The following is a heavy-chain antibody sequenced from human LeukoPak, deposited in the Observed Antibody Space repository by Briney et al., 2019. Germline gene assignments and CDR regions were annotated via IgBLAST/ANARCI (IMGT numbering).Heavy chain of an antibody. Sequence: GGSLRLSCAAPGFTFSSYGMSWVRQAPGKGLEWVSAISDSGGSTYYADSVNGRFTISRDNSKNTLYLQMNSLRAEDTAVYYCAKDYYYDSNHFDYWGQGTLVTVSS. J-gene: IGHJ4*02. CDR2: ISDSGGST. D-gene: IGHD3-22*01. CDR1: GFTFSSYG. V-gene: IGHV3-23*01. CDR3: AKDYYYDSNHFDY.